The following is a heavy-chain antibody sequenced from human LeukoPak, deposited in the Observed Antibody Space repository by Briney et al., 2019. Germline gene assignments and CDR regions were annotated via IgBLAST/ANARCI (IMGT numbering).Heavy chain of an antibody. V-gene: IGHV3-23*01. CDR3: AKDETVLWFGESPP. CDR2: ISVGGGTT. J-gene: IGHJ5*02. CDR1: KFTFSSYA. D-gene: IGHD3-10*01. Sequence: GGSLRLSCAASKFTFSSYAMSWVRQAPGKGLEWVSGISVGGGTTYYADSVKGRFTISRDNSKNTLYLQMNSLRAEDTAVYYCAKDETVLWFGESPPWGQGTPVTVSS.